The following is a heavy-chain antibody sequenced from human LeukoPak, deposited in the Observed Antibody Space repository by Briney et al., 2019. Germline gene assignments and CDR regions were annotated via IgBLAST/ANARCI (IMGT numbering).Heavy chain of an antibody. D-gene: IGHD3-10*01. J-gene: IGHJ4*02. CDR2: ISYDGSNK. V-gene: IGHV3-30-3*01. Sequence: GGSLRLSCAASGFTFSSYAMHWVRQAPGKGLEWVAVISYDGSNKYYADSVKGRFTISRDNSKNTLYLQMNSLRAEDTAVYYCARDPYYYGSGIHDYWGQGTLVTVSS. CDR1: GFTFSSYA. CDR3: ARDPYYYGSGIHDY.